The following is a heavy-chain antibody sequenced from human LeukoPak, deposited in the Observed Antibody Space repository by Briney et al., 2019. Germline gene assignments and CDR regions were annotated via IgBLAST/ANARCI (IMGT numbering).Heavy chain of an antibody. CDR1: GLTFSTYA. J-gene: IGHJ3*01. V-gene: IGHV3-23*01. D-gene: IGHD2-15*01. Sequence: GGSLRLSCAASGLTFSTYAMSWVRQVPGKGLEWVSGISNTAGFTYYADSVKGRFTISRDNSKNTLYLQLNSLRAEDTAVYYCAKSNYYCSDSCQPDDAFDVWGQGTMVTVSS. CDR3: AKSNYYCSDSCQPDDAFDV. CDR2: ISNTAGFT.